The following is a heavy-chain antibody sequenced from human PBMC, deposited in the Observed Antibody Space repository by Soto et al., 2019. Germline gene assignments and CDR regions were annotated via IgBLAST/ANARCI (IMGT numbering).Heavy chain of an antibody. CDR3: GSTWATMGDYYYGMDV. Sequence: QVQLVQSGAEVKKPGSSVKVSCKASGGTFSSYAISWVRQAPGQGLEWMGGIIPIFGTANYAQKFQGRVTITADESKSTAYMERGSLRSKDRAGYYGGSTWATMGDYYYGMDVWGQGTTVTVPS. CDR2: IIPIFGTA. V-gene: IGHV1-69*01. D-gene: IGHD5-12*01. CDR1: GGTFSSYA. J-gene: IGHJ6*02.